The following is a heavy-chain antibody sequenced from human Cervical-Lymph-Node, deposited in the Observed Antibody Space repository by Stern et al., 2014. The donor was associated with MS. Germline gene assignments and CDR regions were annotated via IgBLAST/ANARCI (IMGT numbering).Heavy chain of an antibody. V-gene: IGHV5-51*01. D-gene: IGHD2-15*01. CDR3: ARLDCSGGSCYSGDFDY. CDR1: GYNFTNYW. J-gene: IGHJ4*02. CDR2: VYPGDSDT. Sequence: EVQLVESGAEVKRPGESLKISCKGSGYNFTNYWIAWVRQMPGKGLEGMGIVYPGDSDTRYSQSFQGQVTISADQSINTAYLQWSSLKASDTAMYFCARLDCSGGSCYSGDFDYWGQGTLVTVSS.